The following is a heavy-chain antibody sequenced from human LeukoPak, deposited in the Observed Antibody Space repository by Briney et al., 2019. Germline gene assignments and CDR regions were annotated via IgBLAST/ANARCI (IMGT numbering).Heavy chain of an antibody. D-gene: IGHD3-22*01. Sequence: GGSLRLSCAASGFTFSSYEMNWVRQAPGKGLEWVSYISSSGSTIYYADSVKGRFTISRDNAKNSLYLQINSLRAEDTAIYYCARRGFYDSSGYDYWGQGTLVTVSS. V-gene: IGHV3-48*03. CDR3: ARRGFYDSSGYDY. J-gene: IGHJ4*02. CDR2: ISSSGSTI. CDR1: GFTFSSYE.